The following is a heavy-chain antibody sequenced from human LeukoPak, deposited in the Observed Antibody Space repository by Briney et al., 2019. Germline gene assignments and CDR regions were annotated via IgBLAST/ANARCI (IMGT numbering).Heavy chain of an antibody. J-gene: IGHJ4*02. D-gene: IGHD4-11*01. CDR3: AKKSTTVITYYFDY. CDR2: INSDGSST. CDR1: GFTFSSYW. V-gene: IGHV3-74*01. Sequence: PGGSLRLSCAASGFTFSSYWMHWVRQAPGKGLVWVSRINSDGSSTSYADSAKGRFTISRDNAKNTLYLQMNSLRAEDTAVYYCAKKSTTVITYYFDYWGQGTLVTVSS.